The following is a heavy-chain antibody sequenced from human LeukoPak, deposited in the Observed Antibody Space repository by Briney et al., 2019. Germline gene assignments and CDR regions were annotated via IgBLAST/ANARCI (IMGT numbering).Heavy chain of an antibody. CDR2: MNPNSGNT. D-gene: IGHD1-26*01. J-gene: IGHJ6*02. Sequence: ASVKVSCKASGYTFTSYDINWVRQATGQGLEWMGWMNPNSGNTGYAQKFQGRVTMTRNTSISTAYMELSSLRSEDTAVYYCARWRELLRDYYYGMDVWGQGTTVTVSS. CDR3: ARWRELLRDYYYGMDV. CDR1: GYTFTSYD. V-gene: IGHV1-8*01.